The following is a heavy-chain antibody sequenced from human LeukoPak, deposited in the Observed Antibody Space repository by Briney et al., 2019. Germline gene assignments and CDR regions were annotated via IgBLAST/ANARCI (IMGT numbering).Heavy chain of an antibody. V-gene: IGHV1-46*01. J-gene: IGHJ4*02. Sequence: ASVKVSCTASGYTFTSYYMNWVRQAPGQGLEWRGIINPSGGSTSYAQKFQGRVTMTRDTSTSTVYMELSSRRSEDPAVYSCASNSGSIYPFDYWGQGTLVTVSS. CDR1: GYTFTSYY. D-gene: IGHD3-22*01. CDR3: ASNSGSIYPFDY. CDR2: INPSGGST.